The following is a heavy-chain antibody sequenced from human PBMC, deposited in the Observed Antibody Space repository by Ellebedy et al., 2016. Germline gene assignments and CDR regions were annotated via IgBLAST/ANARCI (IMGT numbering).Heavy chain of an antibody. Sequence: GGSLRLSXAASGFTFDDYAMHWVRQAPGKGLEWVSGISWNSGSIGYADSVKGRFTISRDNAKNSLYLQMNSLRAEDTALYYCAKDHYGMDVWGQGTTVTVSS. CDR1: GFTFDDYA. CDR2: ISWNSGSI. CDR3: AKDHYGMDV. J-gene: IGHJ6*02. V-gene: IGHV3-9*01.